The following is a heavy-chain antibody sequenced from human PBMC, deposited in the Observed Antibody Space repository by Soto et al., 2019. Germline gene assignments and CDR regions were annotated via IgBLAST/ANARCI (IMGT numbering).Heavy chain of an antibody. CDR3: ARVPTGTNSWLGRYYGMDV. CDR2: IIPIFGTA. J-gene: IGHJ6*02. CDR1: GGTFSSYA. Sequence: QVQLVQSGAEVKKPGSSVKVSCKASGGTFSSYAISWVRQAPGQGLEWMGGIIPIFGTANYAQKFQGRVTITADESTSTAYMELSSLRSEDTAVYYCARVPTGTNSWLGRYYGMDVWGQGTTVTVSS. D-gene: IGHD1-7*01. V-gene: IGHV1-69*12.